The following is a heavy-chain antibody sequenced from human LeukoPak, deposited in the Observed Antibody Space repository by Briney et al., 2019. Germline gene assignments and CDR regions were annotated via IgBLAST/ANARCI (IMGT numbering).Heavy chain of an antibody. CDR3: ARHRSAAAGPYFDY. V-gene: IGHV4-39*01. J-gene: IGHJ4*02. CDR1: GGSISSSSYY. D-gene: IGHD6-13*01. Sequence: SETLSLTCTVSGGSISSSSYYWAWIRQPPGKGLEWIGSIYYSGSTAYNPSNPSLKSRVTISVDTSKNQFSLTLSSVTAADPAVYYCARHRSAAAGPYFDYWGQGMLVTVPS. CDR2: IYYSGST.